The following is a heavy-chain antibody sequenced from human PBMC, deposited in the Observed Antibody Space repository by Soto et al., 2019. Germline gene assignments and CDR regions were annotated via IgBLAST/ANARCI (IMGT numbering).Heavy chain of an antibody. D-gene: IGHD3-3*01. CDR1: GGSISSYY. V-gene: IGHV4-59*01. CDR3: ARARIITIFGVVITYFDY. J-gene: IGHJ4*02. CDR2: IYYSGST. Sequence: PSETLSLTCTVSGGSISSYYWSWIRQPPGKGLEWIGYIYYSGSTNYNPSLKSRVTISVDTSKNQFSLKLSSVTAADTAVYYCARARIITIFGVVITYFDYWGQGTLVTVSS.